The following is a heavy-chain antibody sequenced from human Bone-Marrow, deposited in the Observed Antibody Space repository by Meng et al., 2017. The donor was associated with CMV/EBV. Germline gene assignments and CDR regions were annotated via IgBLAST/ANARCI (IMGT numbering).Heavy chain of an antibody. D-gene: IGHD6-19*01. CDR1: GGSISSSSYY. Sequence: QLQLQESGPGLVKPSXXLSLTCTVSGGSISSSSYYWGWIRQPPGKGLEWIGSIYYSGSTYYNPSLKSRVTISVDTSKNQFSLKLSSVTAADTAVYYCARDSYSSGSPDFDYWGQGTLVTVSS. J-gene: IGHJ4*02. V-gene: IGHV4-39*07. CDR2: IYYSGST. CDR3: ARDSYSSGSPDFDY.